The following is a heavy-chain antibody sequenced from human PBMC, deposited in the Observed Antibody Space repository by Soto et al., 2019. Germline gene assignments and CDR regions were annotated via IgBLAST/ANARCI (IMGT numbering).Heavy chain of an antibody. Sequence: SETLSLTCTVSGGSIRSSGYHWNWIRQYPGKGLEWIGYLYYRGNTHYNASLKSRVTISVDTSRNQFSLKLSSVTAADTAVYYCARDVAAGGVYYYAMDVWGQGTTVTVSS. CDR2: LYYRGNT. CDR3: ARDVAAGGVYYYAMDV. D-gene: IGHD6-13*01. V-gene: IGHV4-31*03. J-gene: IGHJ6*02. CDR1: GGSIRSSGYH.